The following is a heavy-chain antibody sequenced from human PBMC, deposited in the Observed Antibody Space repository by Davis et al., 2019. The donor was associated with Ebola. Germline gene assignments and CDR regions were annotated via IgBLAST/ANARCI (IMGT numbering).Heavy chain of an antibody. J-gene: IGHJ3*02. CDR3: ARESAEDALDI. CDR2: INGGNGHT. Sequence: ASVKVSCKASEYIFSNYAMHWVRQAPGQGLEWMGRINGGNGHTIYSQKFQGRVTNSRDTSANTEYMELSSLRSEDTAVYFCARESAEDALDIWGQGTMVTVSS. V-gene: IGHV1-3*01. CDR1: EYIFSNYA.